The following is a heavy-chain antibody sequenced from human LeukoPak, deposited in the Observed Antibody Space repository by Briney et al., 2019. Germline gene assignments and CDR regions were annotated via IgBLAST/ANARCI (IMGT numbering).Heavy chain of an antibody. V-gene: IGHV3-23*01. CDR2: IRGTGTTT. J-gene: IGHJ4*02. Sequence: GGSLRLSCAASGFTFSDHAMCWGRQAPGKGLEWVSAIRGTGTTTFYAASVKGRFTISRDNSKNTADLQMNSLRAEDTAVYYCAKVSWLGTLPSYHFDSWGQGTQVTVSS. D-gene: IGHD6-19*01. CDR1: GFTFSDHA. CDR3: AKVSWLGTLPSYHFDS.